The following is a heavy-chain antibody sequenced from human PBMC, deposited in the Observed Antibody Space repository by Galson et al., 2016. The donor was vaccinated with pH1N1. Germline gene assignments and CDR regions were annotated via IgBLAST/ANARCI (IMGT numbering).Heavy chain of an antibody. Sequence: PALVKPTQTLTLTCTFSGFSLSTCGVGVGWIRQPPGKALEWLALIDWDDDKYYSTSLKTRLTISKDTSKNQVVLTMTNMDPVDTATYYCARMRYGDYSDWFDPWGQGTLVTVSS. D-gene: IGHD4-17*01. J-gene: IGHJ5*02. CDR1: GFSLSTCGVG. CDR2: IDWDDDK. V-gene: IGHV2-70*01. CDR3: ARMRYGDYSDWFDP.